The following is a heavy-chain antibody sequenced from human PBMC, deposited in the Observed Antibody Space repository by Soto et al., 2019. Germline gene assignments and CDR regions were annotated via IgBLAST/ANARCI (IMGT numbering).Heavy chain of an antibody. CDR2: ISYDGSNK. CDR1: GFTFSSYA. CDR3: ARDPVVYYYGSGSYWGGYFDY. J-gene: IGHJ4*02. V-gene: IGHV3-30-3*01. Sequence: GGSLRLSCAASGFTFSSYAMHWVRQAPGKGLEWVAVISYDGSNKYYADSVKGRFTISRDNSKKTLYLKMNSLRAEDTAVYYCARDPVVYYYGSGSYWGGYFDYWGQGTLVTVSS. D-gene: IGHD3-10*01.